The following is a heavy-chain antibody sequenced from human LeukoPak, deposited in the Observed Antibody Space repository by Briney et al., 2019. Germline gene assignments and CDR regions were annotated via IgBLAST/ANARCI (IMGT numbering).Heavy chain of an antibody. CDR2: ISSSSSTI. Sequence: GGSLRLSCAASGFTFSSYSMNWVRQAPGKGLEWVSYISSSSSTIYYADSVKGRFTISRDNAKNSLYLQMNSLRAEDTAVYYCAREAYSYGSTYNWFDPWGQGTLVTVSS. J-gene: IGHJ5*02. CDR3: AREAYSYGSTYNWFDP. D-gene: IGHD5-18*01. CDR1: GFTFSSYS. V-gene: IGHV3-48*04.